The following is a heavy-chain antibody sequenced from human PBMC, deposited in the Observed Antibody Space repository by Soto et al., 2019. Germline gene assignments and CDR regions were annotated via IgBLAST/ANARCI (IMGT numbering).Heavy chain of an antibody. Sequence: SETLSLTCTVSGGSISGYYWSWIWQPPGKGLEWIAYVHFSGKTSYSPSLKSRVTISVDASKNQFSLKLSSVTAADTAVYYCARHTPAISISDHWGQGTLVTVSS. V-gene: IGHV4-59*08. CDR2: VHFSGKT. CDR1: GGSISGYY. CDR3: ARHTPAISISDH. D-gene: IGHD2-15*01. J-gene: IGHJ4*02.